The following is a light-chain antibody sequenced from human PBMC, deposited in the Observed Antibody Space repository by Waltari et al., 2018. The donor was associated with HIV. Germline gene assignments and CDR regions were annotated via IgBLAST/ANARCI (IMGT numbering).Light chain of an antibody. J-gene: IGKJ5*01. CDR1: QSVSSSY. Sequence: EIVLTQSPGTLSLSPGERATLSCRASQSVSSSYLAWYQQKPGQAPRLLIYGASSRATGIPDRFSGSGSGTDFTLTISRVEPEDFAVYYCHQYGSLPITFGQGTRLEIK. V-gene: IGKV3-20*01. CDR3: HQYGSLPIT. CDR2: GAS.